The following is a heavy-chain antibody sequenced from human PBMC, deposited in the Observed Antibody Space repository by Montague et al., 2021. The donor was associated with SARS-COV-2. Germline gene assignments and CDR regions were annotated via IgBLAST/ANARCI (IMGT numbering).Heavy chain of an antibody. CDR1: GFTFSSYA. CDR2: ISGSGSST. Sequence: SLSLSCAASGFTFSSYAMTWVRQAPGKGLEWVSAISGSGSSTYYEDSVKGRFTISRDNAKNTVFLQMHSLRVDDTAMYYCAKEAPLYFGSISWSHGTLVTVSS. V-gene: IGHV3-23*01. J-gene: IGHJ4*01. D-gene: IGHD3-10*01. CDR3: AKEAPLYFGSIS.